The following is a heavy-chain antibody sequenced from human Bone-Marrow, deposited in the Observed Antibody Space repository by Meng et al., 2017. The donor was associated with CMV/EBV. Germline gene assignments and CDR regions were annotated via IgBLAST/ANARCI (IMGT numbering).Heavy chain of an antibody. Sequence: SETLSLTCAVYGGSFSGYYWSWIRQPPGKGLEWIGEINHSGSTNYNPSLKSRVTIPVDTSKNQFSLKLSSVTAADTAVYYCARVGRAAQYYFDYWGQGTLVTVSS. CDR1: GGSFSGYY. V-gene: IGHV4-34*01. D-gene: IGHD6-6*01. J-gene: IGHJ4*02. CDR3: ARVGRAAQYYFDY. CDR2: INHSGST.